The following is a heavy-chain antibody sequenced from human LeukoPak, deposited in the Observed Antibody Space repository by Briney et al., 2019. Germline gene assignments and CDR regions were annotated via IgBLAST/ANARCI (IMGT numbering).Heavy chain of an antibody. J-gene: IGHJ4*02. CDR3: VKDSSSGSYFDY. CDR2: ISSNGGST. Sequence: GGSLRLSCSASGFTFSRYAMHWVRQAPGKRLEYVSAISSNGGSTYYADSVKGRFTISRDNSRNTLHLQMSSLRVEDTAVYYCVKDSSSGSYFDYWGQGPWSPSPQ. CDR1: GFTFSRYA. D-gene: IGHD3-10*01. V-gene: IGHV3-64D*06.